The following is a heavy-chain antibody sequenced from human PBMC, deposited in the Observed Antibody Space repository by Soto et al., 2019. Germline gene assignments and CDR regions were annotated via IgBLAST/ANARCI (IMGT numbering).Heavy chain of an antibody. CDR3: AKIISLCGSTVDN. Sequence: EVQLVESGGGLVQPGRSLRLSCAASGFTFDDYAMNWVGQAPGKGLEWVSGISWNSGSIGYADSVKGRITISRDNARHAMFLRKNSTTTKDTALYYCAKIISLCGSTVDNRRQGTQVTVSS. CDR2: ISWNSGSI. D-gene: IGHD4-17*01. V-gene: IGHV3-9*01. J-gene: IGHJ4*02. CDR1: GFTFDDYA.